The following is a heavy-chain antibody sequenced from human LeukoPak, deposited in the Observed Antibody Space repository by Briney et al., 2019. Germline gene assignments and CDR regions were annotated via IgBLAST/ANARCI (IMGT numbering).Heavy chain of an antibody. D-gene: IGHD6-19*01. J-gene: IGHJ6*02. Sequence: GGSLRLSCAASGFTVSSNYMSWVRQAPGKGLEWVSVIYSGGSTYYADSVKGRFTISRDNSKNTLYLQMNSLRAEDTAVYYCARSVGQWPEYYYYGMDVWGQGTTVTVSS. CDR2: IYSGGST. CDR3: ARSVGQWPEYYYYGMDV. CDR1: GFTVSSNY. V-gene: IGHV3-66*01.